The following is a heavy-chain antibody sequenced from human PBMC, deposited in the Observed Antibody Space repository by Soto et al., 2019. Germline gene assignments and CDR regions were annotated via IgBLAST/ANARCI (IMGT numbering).Heavy chain of an antibody. CDR3: ARVSMSTVSWGFDR. CDR2: IYNSGTT. J-gene: IGHJ5*02. CDR1: GDSITSNH. Sequence: PSETLSLTCAVSGDSITSNHWNWIRQPPGRGLEWIGYIYNSGTTKYNPSLKSRVIISVDTSKNQLSLKLSSVTAADTAVYYCARVSMSTVSWGFDRWGQGTLVTVSS. D-gene: IGHD4-4*01. V-gene: IGHV4-59*01.